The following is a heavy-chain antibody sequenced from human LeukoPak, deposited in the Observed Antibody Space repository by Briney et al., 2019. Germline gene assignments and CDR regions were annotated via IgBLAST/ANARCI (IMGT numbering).Heavy chain of an antibody. V-gene: IGHV3-21*01. CDR3: ARVPGDY. CDR1: GFTFSAYS. J-gene: IGHJ4*02. Sequence: GGSLRLSCAASGFTFSAYSMNWVRQAPGKGLEWVSSISTTSNYICYADSVKGRFTISRDNAKNSLYLQINNLRAEDTAVYYCARVPGDYWGQGTLVTVSS. CDR2: ISTTSNYI.